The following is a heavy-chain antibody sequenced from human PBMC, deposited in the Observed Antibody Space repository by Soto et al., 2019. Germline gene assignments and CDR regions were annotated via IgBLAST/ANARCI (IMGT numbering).Heavy chain of an antibody. CDR3: AKELPVDFRGVIINYYYYGMDV. V-gene: IGHV3-30*18. CDR1: GFTFGRYG. J-gene: IGHJ6*02. Sequence: GGSLRLSCAASGFTFGRYGMHWVRQAPGKGLEWVAVISYDGSNKYYADSVKGRFTISRDNSKNTLYLQMNSLRAEDTAVYYCAKELPVDFRGVIINYYYYGMDVWGQGTTVTVSS. CDR2: ISYDGSNK. D-gene: IGHD3-10*01.